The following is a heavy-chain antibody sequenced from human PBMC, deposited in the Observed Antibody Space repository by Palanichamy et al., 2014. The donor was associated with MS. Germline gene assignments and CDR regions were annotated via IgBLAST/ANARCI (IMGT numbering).Heavy chain of an antibody. CDR3: AARRYSGYDFDY. CDR2: ISSSSSYI. CDR1: GFTFSSYS. Sequence: EVQLVESGGGLVKPGGSLRLSCAASGFTFSSYSMNWVRQAPGKGLEWVSSISSSSSYIYYADSVKGRFTISRDNAKNSLYLQMNSLRAEDTAVYYCAARRYSGYDFDYWGQGTLVTASS. D-gene: IGHD5-12*01. J-gene: IGHJ4*02. V-gene: IGHV3-21*01.